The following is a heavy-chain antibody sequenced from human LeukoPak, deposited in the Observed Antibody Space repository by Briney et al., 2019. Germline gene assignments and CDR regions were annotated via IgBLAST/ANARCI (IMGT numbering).Heavy chain of an antibody. D-gene: IGHD3-9*01. CDR1: GFTFSNAW. Sequence: GGSLRLSCAASGFTFSNAWMSWVRQAPGKGLEWVGRIKSKTDGGTTDYAAPVKGRFTISRDNSKNTLYLQMNSLRAEDTAVYYCARDPAGITIFPWGSVDPWGQGTLVTVSS. J-gene: IGHJ5*02. CDR2: IKSKTDGGTT. V-gene: IGHV3-15*01. CDR3: ARDPAGITIFPWGSVDP.